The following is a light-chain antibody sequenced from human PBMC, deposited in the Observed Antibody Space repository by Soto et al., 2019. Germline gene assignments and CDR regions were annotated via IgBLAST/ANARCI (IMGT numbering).Light chain of an antibody. V-gene: IGKV1-39*01. Sequence: EIQMTQTPSSLSASVGDRVTITCRASQSISSYLNWYQQKPGKVPKLLIYAASSLQGGVPSRFSGSGSGTDFTLTISSLQPEDFATYYCQQSFSAPWTFGQGTKVDI. CDR1: QSISSY. CDR2: AAS. J-gene: IGKJ1*01. CDR3: QQSFSAPWT.